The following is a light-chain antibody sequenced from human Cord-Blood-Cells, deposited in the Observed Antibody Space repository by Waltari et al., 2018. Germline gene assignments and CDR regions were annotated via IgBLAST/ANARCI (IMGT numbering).Light chain of an antibody. CDR2: AAS. V-gene: IGKV1-39*01. J-gene: IGKJ3*01. Sequence: DIQMTQSPSSLSASVGDRVTITCRASQSISSYLNWYQQKPGKAPKLLIYAASSLQSGVPSRFSGSGSGTDFTLTISSLQPEDFVTYYCQQSYSTPFTFGPVTKVDIK. CDR3: QQSYSTPFT. CDR1: QSISSY.